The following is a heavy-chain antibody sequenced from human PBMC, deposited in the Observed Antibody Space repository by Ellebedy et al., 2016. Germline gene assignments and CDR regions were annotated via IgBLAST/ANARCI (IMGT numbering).Heavy chain of an antibody. J-gene: IGHJ6*03. CDR3: ARGSRPRYMDV. CDR1: GFTFSSYW. V-gene: IGHV3-74*01. CDR2: INSDGSST. Sequence: GGSLRLSXAASGFTFSSYWMHWVRQAPGKGLVWVSRINSDGSSTSYADSVKGRFTISRDNAKNTLYLQMNSLRAEDTAVYYCARGSRPRYMDVWGKGTTVTVSS.